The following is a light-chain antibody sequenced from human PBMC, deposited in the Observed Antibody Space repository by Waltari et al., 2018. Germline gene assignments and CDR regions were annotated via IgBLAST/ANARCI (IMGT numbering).Light chain of an antibody. J-gene: IGKJ4*01. CDR1: QGITSW. CDR3: QQANTFPLT. Sequence: DIQMTKSPPSVSASVGDRVTITCRASQGITSWLAWYQQKPGKAPKLLIYGASTLRSGVPSRFSGSGSWTDFTLTISSLQPEDFATYYCQQANTFPLTFGGGTKVEIK. CDR2: GAS. V-gene: IGKV1D-12*01.